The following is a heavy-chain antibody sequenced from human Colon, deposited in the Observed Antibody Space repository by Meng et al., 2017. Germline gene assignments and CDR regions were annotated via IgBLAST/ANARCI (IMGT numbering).Heavy chain of an antibody. CDR1: CGSFRAYY. CDR2: INHSGST. J-gene: IGHJ5*02. V-gene: IGHV4-34*01. Sequence: QVQLQRSGAALLKPLEALSLTCAVYCGSFRAYYRSWIRQPPVKGLEWIGEINHSGSTNYNPSLKSRVTISVDTSKNQFSLKLSSVTAADTAVYYCARGRYSGYLPWGQGTLVTVSS. D-gene: IGHD5-12*01. CDR3: ARGRYSGYLP.